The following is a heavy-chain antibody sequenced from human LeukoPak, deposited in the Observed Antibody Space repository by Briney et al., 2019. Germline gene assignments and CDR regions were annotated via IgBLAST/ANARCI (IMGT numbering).Heavy chain of an antibody. V-gene: IGHV4-59*08. CDR1: GGSISSYY. D-gene: IGHD5-18*01. Sequence: PSETLSLTCTVSGGSISSYYWSWIRQPPGKGLEWIGYIYYSGSTNYNPSLKSRVTISVDTSKNQFSLKLSSVTAADTAVYYCARHRRGYSYGFLDYWGQGTLVTVSS. CDR3: ARHRRGYSYGFLDY. CDR2: IYYSGST. J-gene: IGHJ4*02.